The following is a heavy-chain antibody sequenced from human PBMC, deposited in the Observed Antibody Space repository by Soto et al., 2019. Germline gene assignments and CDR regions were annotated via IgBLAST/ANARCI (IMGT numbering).Heavy chain of an antibody. CDR3: ASSTEGNYYDSSGYYPNYYYGMDV. V-gene: IGHV4-4*02. D-gene: IGHD3-22*01. CDR1: VGSISSSNW. Sequence: SETLSLTCAFSVGSISSSNWWSWVRQPPVKGLEWIGEIYHSGSTNYNPSLKSRVTISVDKSKNQFSLKLSSVTAADTAVYYCASSTEGNYYDSSGYYPNYYYGMDVWGQGTTVTVSS. CDR2: IYHSGST. J-gene: IGHJ6*02.